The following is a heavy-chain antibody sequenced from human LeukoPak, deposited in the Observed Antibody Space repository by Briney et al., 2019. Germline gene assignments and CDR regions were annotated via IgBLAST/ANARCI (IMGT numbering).Heavy chain of an antibody. CDR3: ARGASGTLYDAFDI. CDR1: GGSISTYY. D-gene: IGHD1-26*01. CDR2: IYYSGTT. J-gene: IGHJ3*02. Sequence: PSETLSLTCTVSGGSISTYYWSWTRQPPGEGLEWIGSIYYSGTTHSNPSLKSRATISVDTSKNHLSLKVNSVTAADTAVYYCARGASGTLYDAFDIWGRGTMVTVSS. V-gene: IGHV4-59*01.